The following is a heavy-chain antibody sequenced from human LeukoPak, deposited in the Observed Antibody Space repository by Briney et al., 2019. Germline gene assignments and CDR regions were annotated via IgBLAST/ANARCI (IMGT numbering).Heavy chain of an antibody. D-gene: IGHD6-13*01. CDR3: ARVYTGSSWDYYYYMDV. CDR2: IYTSGST. Sequence: PSQTLSLTCTVSGVSISSGSYYWSWIRQPAGKGLEWIGRIYTSGSTNYNPSLKSRVTISVDTSKNQFSLKLSSVTAADTAVYYCARVYTGSSWDYYYYMDVWGKGTTVTVSS. J-gene: IGHJ6*03. CDR1: GVSISSGSYY. V-gene: IGHV4-61*02.